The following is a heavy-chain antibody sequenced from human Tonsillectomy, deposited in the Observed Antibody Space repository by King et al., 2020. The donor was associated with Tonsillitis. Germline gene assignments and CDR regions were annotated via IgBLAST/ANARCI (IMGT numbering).Heavy chain of an antibody. Sequence: EVQLVESGGGLVKPGGSLRLSCAASGFTFSTYTMNWVRQAPGKGLEWVSSISSSTTYIYYADSVKGRCTISRDNAKNSLYLQMNSLRAEETAVYYCARDYRASRSGPDGFDLWGQGTMVTVS. D-gene: IGHD3-22*01. CDR1: GFTFSTYT. V-gene: IGHV3-21*01. CDR2: ISSSTTYI. J-gene: IGHJ3*01. CDR3: ARDYRASRSGPDGFDL.